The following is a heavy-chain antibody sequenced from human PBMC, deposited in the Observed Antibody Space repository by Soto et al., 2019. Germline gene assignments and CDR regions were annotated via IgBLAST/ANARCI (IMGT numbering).Heavy chain of an antibody. CDR1: GFTFDDYA. CDR3: AIYRWFGVDGIDV. J-gene: IGHJ6*02. D-gene: IGHD3-10*01. Sequence: EVQLVESRGGLVQPGRSLRLSCAASGFTFDDYAMHWVRQAPGKGLEWVSGISWNSGSIGYADSVKGRFTISRDNAKNPLYLQINTLTAEDTALYYCAIYRWFGVDGIDVRGQGSTVTVSS. CDR2: ISWNSGSI. V-gene: IGHV3-9*01.